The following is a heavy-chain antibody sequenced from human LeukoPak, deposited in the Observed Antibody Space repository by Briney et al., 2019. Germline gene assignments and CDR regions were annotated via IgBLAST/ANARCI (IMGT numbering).Heavy chain of an antibody. J-gene: IGHJ4*02. Sequence: PSETLSLTCTVSGGSISSYYWSWIRQPPEKRLEWIGHIYNSGSTNYNLSLKSRVTISVDTSKNQFSLKLSSVTAAGTAVYYCASRSSIWSGYQDTLYYFDSWGQGTLVTVSS. CDR1: GGSISSYY. CDR3: ASRSSIWSGYQDTLYYFDS. CDR2: IYNSGST. D-gene: IGHD3-3*01. V-gene: IGHV4-59*01.